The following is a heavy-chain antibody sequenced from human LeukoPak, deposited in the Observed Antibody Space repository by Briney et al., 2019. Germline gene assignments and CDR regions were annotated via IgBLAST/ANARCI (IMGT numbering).Heavy chain of an antibody. CDR2: IIPIFGIA. V-gene: IGHV1-69*04. CDR1: GGTFSSYA. Sequence: SVKVSCKASGGTFSSYAISWVRQAPGQGLEWMGRIIPIFGIANYAQKFQGRVTITAGKSTSTAYMELSSLRSEDTAVYYCARGAHTGGWDYYYYGMDVWGQGTTVTVSS. D-gene: IGHD1-14*01. CDR3: ARGAHTGGWDYYYYGMDV. J-gene: IGHJ6*02.